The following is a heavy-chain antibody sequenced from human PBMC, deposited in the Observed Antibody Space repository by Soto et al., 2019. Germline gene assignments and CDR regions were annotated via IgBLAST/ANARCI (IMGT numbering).Heavy chain of an antibody. CDR1: GFTFSSYG. CDR2: VWNDGTNP. Sequence: QVQLVESGGGVVQPGRSLRLSCAASGFTFSSYGMHWVRLTPGKGLEWVALVWNDGTNPYYADSVQGRFTISRDNSKNTLYLPMTRLSAEDTAVYYCARDNVASTNYFWFDPRGQGTLVTVSS. D-gene: IGHD1-7*01. J-gene: IGHJ5*02. CDR3: ARDNVASTNYFWFDP. V-gene: IGHV3-33*01.